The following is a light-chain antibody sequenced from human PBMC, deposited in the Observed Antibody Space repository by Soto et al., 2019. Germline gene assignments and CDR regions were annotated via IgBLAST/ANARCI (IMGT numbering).Light chain of an antibody. CDR1: SSDVGGYNY. V-gene: IGLV2-14*01. J-gene: IGLJ3*02. Sequence: QAVVTQPASVSGSPGQSITISCTGTSSDVGGYNYVSWYQQHPGKAPKLMIYEVSNRPSGVSNRFSGSKSGNTASLTISGLEAEDDADYYCSSYTSSSLRVFGGGTKLTVL. CDR2: EVS. CDR3: SSYTSSSLRV.